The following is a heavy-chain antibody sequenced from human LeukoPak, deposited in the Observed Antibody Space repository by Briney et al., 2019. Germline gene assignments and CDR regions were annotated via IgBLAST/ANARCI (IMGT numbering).Heavy chain of an antibody. CDR1: GFTFSDYY. CDR2: ISGSGSSI. CDR3: ARGGAARPDY. J-gene: IGHJ4*02. V-gene: IGHV3-11*04. D-gene: IGHD6-6*01. Sequence: GGSLRLSCAASGFTFSDYYMNWVRQAPGRGLEWLSYISGSGSSIYYADSVKGRFTISRDNGKNSLFLQMNSLRAEDTALYYCARGGAARPDYWGQGTLVTVSS.